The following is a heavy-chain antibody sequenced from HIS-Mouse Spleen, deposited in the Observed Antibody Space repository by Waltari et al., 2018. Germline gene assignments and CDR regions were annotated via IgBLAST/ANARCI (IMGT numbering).Heavy chain of an antibody. D-gene: IGHD6-13*01. Sequence: QVQLQQWGAGLLKPSETLSLTCAVYGGSFSGYYWSWIRQPPGKGLEWIGEIIHSGSTNHNPSLKRRGTISVDTSKNQFSLKLSSVTAADTAVYYCARVNSSFDYWGQGTLVTVSS. CDR3: ARVNSSFDY. CDR2: IIHSGST. J-gene: IGHJ4*02. CDR1: GGSFSGYY. V-gene: IGHV4-34*12.